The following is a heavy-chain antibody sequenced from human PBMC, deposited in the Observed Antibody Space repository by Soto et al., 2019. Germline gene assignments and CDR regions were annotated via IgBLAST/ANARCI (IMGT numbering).Heavy chain of an antibody. CDR3: ARDHDSSSSYDY. Sequence: GGSLRLSCAASGFTFSSYSMNWVRQAPGKGLEWVSSISSSSSYIYYADSVKGRFTISRDNAKNSLYLQMNSLRAEDTAVYYCARDHDSSSSYDYWGQGTLVTVSS. D-gene: IGHD6-6*01. V-gene: IGHV3-21*01. CDR1: GFTFSSYS. J-gene: IGHJ4*02. CDR2: ISSSSSYI.